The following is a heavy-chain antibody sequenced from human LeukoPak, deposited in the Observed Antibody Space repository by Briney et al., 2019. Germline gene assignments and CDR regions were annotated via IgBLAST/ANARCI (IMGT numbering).Heavy chain of an antibody. V-gene: IGHV3-73*01. CDR1: GFTFSGSA. D-gene: IGHD3-10*01. CDR2: IRSTANGYAT. Sequence: GGSLRLPCAASGFTFSGSALHWVRQASGKGLEWVGRIRSTANGYATAYVASVKGRFTISRDDSKNTAYLQLDSLKTEDTAVYYCTGNYYGSGSYADFDYWGQGTLVTVSS. J-gene: IGHJ4*02. CDR3: TGNYYGSGSYADFDY.